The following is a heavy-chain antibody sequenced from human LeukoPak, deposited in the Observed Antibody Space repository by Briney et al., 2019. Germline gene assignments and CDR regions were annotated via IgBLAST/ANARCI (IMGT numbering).Heavy chain of an antibody. Sequence: GGSLRLSCAASGFTFSSYAMSWVRQAPGKGLEWVSAISGSGGRTYYADALKGRFTISRDNSKNTLYLQMNSLRAEDTAVYYCAKDRIYGNDAFDIWGQGTMVTVSS. J-gene: IGHJ3*02. V-gene: IGHV3-23*01. CDR3: AKDRIYGNDAFDI. CDR1: GFTFSSYA. CDR2: ISGSGGRT. D-gene: IGHD2/OR15-2a*01.